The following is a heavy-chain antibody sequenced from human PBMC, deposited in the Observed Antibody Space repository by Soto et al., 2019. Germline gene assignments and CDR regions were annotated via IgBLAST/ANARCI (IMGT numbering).Heavy chain of an antibody. D-gene: IGHD6-19*01. CDR1: GYTFTGSF. V-gene: IGHV1-2*04. CDR2: INPNSGGT. J-gene: IGHJ4*02. Sequence: QVQLEQSGTEVKKPGASVKFSCKASGYTFTGSFMHWVRQAPGQGLEWMGWINPNSGGTHSPQKFQGWVTMSRDTSINTVYMELTNLKSDDTAVYFCARDGGIAVSAFDYWGQGTLVIVSS. CDR3: ARDGGIAVSAFDY.